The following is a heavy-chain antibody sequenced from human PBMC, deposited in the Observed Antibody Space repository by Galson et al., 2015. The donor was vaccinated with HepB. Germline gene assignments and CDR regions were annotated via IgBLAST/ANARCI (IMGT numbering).Heavy chain of an antibody. CDR3: ARTIAAAEGYYYMDV. V-gene: IGHV1-46*01. CDR1: GYTFTSYY. D-gene: IGHD6-13*01. J-gene: IGHJ6*03. Sequence: SVKVSCKASGYTFTSYYMHWVRQAPGQGLEWMGIINPSGGDTSYAQKFQGRVTMTRDTSTSTVYMELSSLRSEDTAVYYCARTIAAAEGYYYMDVWGKGTTVTVSS. CDR2: INPSGGDT.